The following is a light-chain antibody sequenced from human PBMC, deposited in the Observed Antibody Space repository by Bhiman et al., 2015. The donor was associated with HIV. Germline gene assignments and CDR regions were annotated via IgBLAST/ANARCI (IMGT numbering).Light chain of an antibody. J-gene: IGLJ1*01. Sequence: SYELTQPPSVSVSPGQTASITCSGDKLGDKYVCWYQQKPGQSPVLVMYQDNKRPSGIPERFSGSNSGNTATLTVSGIQAEDEADYYCSSYAGSTKGYVFGTGTKVTVL. CDR2: QDN. CDR3: SSYAGSTKGYV. V-gene: IGLV3-1*01. CDR1: KLGDKY.